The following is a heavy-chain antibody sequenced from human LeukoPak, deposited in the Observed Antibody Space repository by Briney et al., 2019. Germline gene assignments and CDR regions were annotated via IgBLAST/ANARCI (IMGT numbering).Heavy chain of an antibody. V-gene: IGHV6-1*01. CDR1: GDSVSDNSAA. D-gene: IGHD1-14*01. CDR2: TYYRSKWYN. J-gene: IGHJ5*02. CDR3: ARDPLYNLWNWFDP. Sequence: SQTLSLTCAISGDSVSDNSAAWNWIRQSPSRGLEWLGRTYYRSKWYNDYAVFVKSRITINPDTSKNQFSLQLNSVTPEDTAVYYCARDPLYNLWNWFDPWGQGTLVTVSS.